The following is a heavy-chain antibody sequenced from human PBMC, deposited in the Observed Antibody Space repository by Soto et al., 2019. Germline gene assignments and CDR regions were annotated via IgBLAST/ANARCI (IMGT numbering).Heavy chain of an antibody. CDR3: AKDEEAVAGTEAGGYYFDY. D-gene: IGHD6-19*01. CDR2: ISGSGGST. CDR1: GFTFSSYA. J-gene: IGHJ4*02. V-gene: IGHV3-23*01. Sequence: GGSLRLSCAASGFTFSSYAMSWVRQAPGKGLEWVSAISGSGGSTYYADSVKGRFTISRDNSKNTLYLQMNSLRAEDTAVYYCAKDEEAVAGTEAGGYYFDYWGQGTLVTVSS.